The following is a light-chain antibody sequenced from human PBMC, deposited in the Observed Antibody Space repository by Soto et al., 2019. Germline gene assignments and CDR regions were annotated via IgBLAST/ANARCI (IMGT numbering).Light chain of an antibody. CDR1: SSNIGAGYD. CDR2: GNS. J-gene: IGLJ2*01. V-gene: IGLV1-40*01. Sequence: QSVLTQPPSVSGPPGQRVTISCTGSSSNIGAGYDVHWYQQLPGTAPKLLIYGNSNRPSGVPDRFSGSKSGTSASLAITGLQAEDEADYYYQSYDSSQRAVVFGGGTKVTVL. CDR3: QSYDSSQRAVV.